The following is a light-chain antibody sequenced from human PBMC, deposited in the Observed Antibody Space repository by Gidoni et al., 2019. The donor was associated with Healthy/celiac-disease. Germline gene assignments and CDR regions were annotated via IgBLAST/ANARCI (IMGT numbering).Light chain of an antibody. CDR3: QQRSNWRAT. V-gene: IGKV3-11*01. CDR2: DAS. J-gene: IGKJ4*01. CDR1: QSVSSY. Sequence: ELVLTQSPATLSLSPGERATLSCRASQSVSSYLAWYQQKPGQAPRLLIYDASNRATGIPARFRGSGSGTDFTLTISRLEPEDFAVYYCQQRSNWRATFGGGTKVEIK.